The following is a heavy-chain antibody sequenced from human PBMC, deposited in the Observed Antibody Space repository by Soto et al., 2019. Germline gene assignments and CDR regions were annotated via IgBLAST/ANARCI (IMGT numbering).Heavy chain of an antibody. CDR2: IYPGDSDT. D-gene: IGHD5-12*01. V-gene: IGHV5-51*01. CDR3: ARRRGYSGYDLSMDF. J-gene: IGHJ6*02. Sequence: PGGSRKISCKGSRYSFTSYWIGWVRQRPGKGLEWMGIIYPGDSDTRYSPSFQGQVTISADKSISTAYLQWSSLKASDTAMYYCARRRGYSGYDLSMDFWGQGTTVTVS. CDR1: RYSFTSYW.